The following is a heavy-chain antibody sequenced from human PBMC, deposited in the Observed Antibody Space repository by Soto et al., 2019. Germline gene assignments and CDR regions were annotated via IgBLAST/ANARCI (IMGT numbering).Heavy chain of an antibody. V-gene: IGHV3-33*01. CDR2: IWYDGSNK. CDR1: GFTFSSYG. J-gene: IGHJ5*02. CDR3: ARDGSSVVVAAPNWFAP. D-gene: IGHD2-15*01. Sequence: PGGSLRLSCAASGFTFSSYGMHWVRQAPGKGLEWVAVIWYDGSNKYYADSVKGRFTISRDNSKNTLYLQMNSLRAEDTAVYYCARDGSSVVVAAPNWFAPWGQGTLVTVSS.